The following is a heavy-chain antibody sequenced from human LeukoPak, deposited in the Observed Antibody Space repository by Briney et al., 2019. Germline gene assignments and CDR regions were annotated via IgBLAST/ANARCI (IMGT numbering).Heavy chain of an antibody. D-gene: IGHD4-17*01. CDR2: ISYGGSNK. V-gene: IGHV3-30*18. CDR3: AKRGTSLRAVDH. Sequence: GRSLRLSCAASGFTFSSYGMHWVRQAPGKGLEWVAVISYGGSNKFYADSVKGRFTISRDNSKNTLNLQMNSLRAEDTAVYYCAKRGTSLRAVDHWGQGTLVTVSS. J-gene: IGHJ4*02. CDR1: GFTFSSYG.